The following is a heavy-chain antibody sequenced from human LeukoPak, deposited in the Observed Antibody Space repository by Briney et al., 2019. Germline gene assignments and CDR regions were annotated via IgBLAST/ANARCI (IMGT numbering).Heavy chain of an antibody. V-gene: IGHV3-23*01. CDR3: ARVSKPGWYDYYYMDV. CDR1: GFTFSSYG. J-gene: IGHJ6*03. CDR2: ISGSGGST. D-gene: IGHD2/OR15-2a*01. Sequence: GGSLRLSCAASGFTFSSYGMSWVRQAPGKGLEWVSAISGSGGSTYYADSVKGRFTISRDNSTNTLYLQMDSVRVEDTAVYYCARVSKPGWYDYYYMDVWGKGTTVTVSS.